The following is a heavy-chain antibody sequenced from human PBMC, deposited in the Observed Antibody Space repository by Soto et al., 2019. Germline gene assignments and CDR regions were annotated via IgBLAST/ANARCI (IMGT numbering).Heavy chain of an antibody. CDR1: GFTFSSYA. CDR3: AKGPTSGWYYFDY. CDR2: ISVSGATT. Sequence: DVQLLESGGGLVQPGGSLRLSCAVSGFTFSSYAMSWVRQAPGKGLEWVSVISVSGATTYYADSVKGRFTISRDNSKNTVYLQMNSLRAEDTAVYYCAKGPTSGWYYFDYWGQGTLVTVSS. V-gene: IGHV3-23*01. J-gene: IGHJ4*02. D-gene: IGHD6-19*01.